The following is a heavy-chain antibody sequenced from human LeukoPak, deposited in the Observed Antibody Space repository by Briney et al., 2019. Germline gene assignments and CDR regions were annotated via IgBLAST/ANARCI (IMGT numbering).Heavy chain of an antibody. CDR2: ISAYNGNT. D-gene: IGHD5-24*01. Sequence: GASVKVSCKASGYTFTSYGISWVRQAPGQWLEWMGWISAYNGNTNYAQKLQGRVTMTTDTSTRTAYMELRSLRSDETAVYYCAREGMATITRDAFDIWGQGTMVTVSS. CDR1: GYTFTSYG. CDR3: AREGMATITRDAFDI. J-gene: IGHJ3*02. V-gene: IGHV1-18*01.